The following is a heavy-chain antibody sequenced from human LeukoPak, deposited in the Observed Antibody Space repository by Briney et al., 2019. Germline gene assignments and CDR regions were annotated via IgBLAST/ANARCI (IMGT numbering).Heavy chain of an antibody. CDR3: ASGSYDSSGYCNY. D-gene: IGHD3-22*01. CDR2: INANSGTT. Sequence: GGSLRLSCAASGFAFSFYAMSWLRQPPGKGLERVSTINANSGTTSYAASVRGRFTISRDNSKNTLYLQMNSLRAEDTAVYYCASGSYDSSGYCNYWGQGTLVTVSS. V-gene: IGHV3-23*01. J-gene: IGHJ4*02. CDR1: GFAFSFYA.